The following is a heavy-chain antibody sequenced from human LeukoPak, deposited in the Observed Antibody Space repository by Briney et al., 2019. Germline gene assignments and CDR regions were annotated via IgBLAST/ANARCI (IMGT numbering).Heavy chain of an antibody. CDR2: IWYDGSNK. V-gene: IGHV3-33*06. D-gene: IGHD4-17*01. Sequence: PGGSLRLSCAASGFTFSLHGMHWVRQAPGKGLEWVAVIWYDGSNKYYADSVKGRFTISRDNSKNTLYLQMNSLRAEDTAVYYCAKGMTTVTTFDYWGQGTLVTVSS. CDR1: GFTFSLHG. J-gene: IGHJ4*02. CDR3: AKGMTTVTTFDY.